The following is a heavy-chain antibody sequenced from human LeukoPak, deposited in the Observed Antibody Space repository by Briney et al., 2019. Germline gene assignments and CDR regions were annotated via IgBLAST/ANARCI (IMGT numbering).Heavy chain of an antibody. Sequence: SETLSLTCTVSGGSISSGYWSWIRQPAGKRLEWIGRIKSGGSTNYNPSLKSRVTMSVETSKNQFSLKLDSVTAADTAVYYCAGDTGQQPYPDYWGQGALVTVSS. CDR3: AGDTGQQPYPDY. V-gene: IGHV4-4*07. CDR1: GGSISSGY. J-gene: IGHJ4*02. CDR2: IKSGGST. D-gene: IGHD6-13*01.